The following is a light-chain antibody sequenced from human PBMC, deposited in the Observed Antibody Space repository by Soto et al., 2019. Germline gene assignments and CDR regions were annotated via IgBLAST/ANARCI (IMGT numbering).Light chain of an antibody. CDR3: QSYDTSLRGVV. V-gene: IGLV1-40*01. CDR2: NNN. Sequence: QSVLTQPPSVSGAPGQTVTISCTGSSSNIGSPYDVHWYQQLPGTAPKLLISNNNNRPSGVRDRFSGSKSGTSASLAITGLQAEDEADYYCQSYDTSLRGVVFGGGTQLNVL. CDR1: SSNIGSPYD. J-gene: IGLJ2*01.